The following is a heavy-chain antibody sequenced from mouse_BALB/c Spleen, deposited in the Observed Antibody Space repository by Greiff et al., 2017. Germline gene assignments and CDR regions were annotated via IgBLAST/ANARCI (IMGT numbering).Heavy chain of an antibody. CDR1: GYTFTDYA. CDR3: ARHEDPFYYYGSSYSAMDY. Sequence: VQLQQSGAELVRPGVSVKISCKGSGYTFTDYAMHWVKQSHAKSLEWIGVISTYYGDASYNQKFKGKATMTVDKSSSTAYMELSRLTSEDSAVYFCARHEDPFYYYGSSYSAMDYWGQGTSVTVSS. J-gene: IGHJ4*01. V-gene: IGHV1S137*01. D-gene: IGHD1-1*01. CDR2: ISTYYGDA.